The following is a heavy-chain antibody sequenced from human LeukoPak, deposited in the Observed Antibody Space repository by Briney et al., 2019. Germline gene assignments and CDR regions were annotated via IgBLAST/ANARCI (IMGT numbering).Heavy chain of an antibody. CDR1: GFIFSSYS. V-gene: IGHV3-48*01. CDR2: ISSGSRTI. CDR3: ARIYDILTGYAVGLG. D-gene: IGHD3-9*01. Sequence: GGSLRLSCAASGFIFSSYSMNWVRQAPGKGLEWVSYISSGSRTIYYADSVRGRFTISRDNAKNSLYLQMNSLRAEDTAVYYCARIYDILTGYAVGLGWGQGTLVTVSS. J-gene: IGHJ4*02.